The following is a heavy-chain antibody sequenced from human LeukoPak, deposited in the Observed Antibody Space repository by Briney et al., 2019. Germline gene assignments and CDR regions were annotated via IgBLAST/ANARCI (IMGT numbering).Heavy chain of an antibody. CDR1: GFSFSSYS. CDR3: AREYSSSSGSVSDY. Sequence: GGPLRLSCAASGFSFSSYSMNWVRQAPGKGLEWVSYISSSRNTIYYADSVKGRFTISRDNAKNSLYLQMNSLRDEDTAVYYCAREYSSSSGSVSDYWGQGTLVTVSS. V-gene: IGHV3-48*02. CDR2: ISSSRNTI. D-gene: IGHD6-6*01. J-gene: IGHJ4*02.